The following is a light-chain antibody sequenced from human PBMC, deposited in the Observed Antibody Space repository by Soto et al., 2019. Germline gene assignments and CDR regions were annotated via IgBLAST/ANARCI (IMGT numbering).Light chain of an antibody. Sequence: IVLTQSPVTPSLSPGETATLSCRASRSFASSYLGWYQQKPGQAPRLLIYAASTRATGVPDRFSGSGSATDFTLTISRLEPEDSAVYYCHHYDASPPYSFGQGTKLEIK. J-gene: IGKJ2*01. CDR1: RSFASSY. CDR3: HHYDASPPYS. CDR2: AAS. V-gene: IGKV3-20*01.